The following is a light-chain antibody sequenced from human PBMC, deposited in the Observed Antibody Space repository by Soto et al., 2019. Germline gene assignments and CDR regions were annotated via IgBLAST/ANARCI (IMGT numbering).Light chain of an antibody. CDR2: GAD. CDR3: QLYNNWPPLT. J-gene: IGKJ4*01. CDR1: QSVRST. Sequence: EIVLTQSPATLSVSPGERATLSCRASQSVRSTLAWYQQKPGQAPRLLIYGADSRATDIPARFSGSGSGTEFTLTISSLQSEDFAVYYCQLYNNWPPLTFGGGTKVEFK. V-gene: IGKV3-15*01.